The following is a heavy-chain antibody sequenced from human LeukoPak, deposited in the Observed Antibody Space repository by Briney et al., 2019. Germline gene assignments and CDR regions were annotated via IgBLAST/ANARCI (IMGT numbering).Heavy chain of an antibody. D-gene: IGHD3-10*01. CDR3: TRHGDYYGSGSYYQYYYYYYMDV. J-gene: IGHJ6*03. CDR2: IRSKANSYAT. Sequence: GGSLRLSCAASGFTFSGSAMHWVRQASGKGLGWGGRIRSKANSYATAYAASVEGTFTISRDDSKNTAYLQMNSLKTEDTAVYYCTRHGDYYGSGSYYQYYYYYYMDVWGKGTTVTVSS. V-gene: IGHV3-73*01. CDR1: GFTFSGSA.